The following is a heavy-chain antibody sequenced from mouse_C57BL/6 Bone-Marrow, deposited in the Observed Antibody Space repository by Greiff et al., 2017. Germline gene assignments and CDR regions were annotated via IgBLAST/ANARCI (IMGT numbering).Heavy chain of an antibody. J-gene: IGHJ2*01. D-gene: IGHD1-1*01. Sequence: QVQLQQPGAELVKPGASVKMSCKASGYTFTSYWITWVKQRPGQGLEWIGDIYPGSGSTNYNEKFKSKATLTVDTSSSTAYMQLSSLTSEDSAVYYCARGDYGSSVFDYWGRGTTLTVSS. CDR2: IYPGSGST. CDR1: GYTFTSYW. CDR3: ARGDYGSSVFDY. V-gene: IGHV1-55*01.